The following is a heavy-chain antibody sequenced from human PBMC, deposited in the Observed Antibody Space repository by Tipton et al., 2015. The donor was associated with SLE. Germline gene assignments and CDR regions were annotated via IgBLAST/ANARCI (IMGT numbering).Heavy chain of an antibody. CDR3: ARAPYGDYAGGPGY. Sequence: SLRLSCAASGFNFDDNTMYWVRQVPGKGLEWVSSIVTGSYVSYADSVKGRFTISRDNARNSLYLQMNSLRAEDTALYYCARAPYGDYAGGPGYWGQGTLVTVSS. J-gene: IGHJ4*02. CDR2: IVTGSYV. V-gene: IGHV3-21*04. D-gene: IGHD4-17*01. CDR1: GFNFDDNT.